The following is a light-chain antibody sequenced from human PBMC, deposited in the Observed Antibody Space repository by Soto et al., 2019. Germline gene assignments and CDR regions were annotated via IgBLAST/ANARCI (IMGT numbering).Light chain of an antibody. Sequence: QSALTQPPSASGSPGQSVTISCTGTSSDVGHYNYVSWYQHHPGKAPKLMIYEVSKRPSGVPDRFSGSKSGNTASLTVSGLQAEDEADYYCQSYDSSLRGYVFGTGTKLTVL. CDR2: EVS. CDR3: QSYDSSLRGYV. J-gene: IGLJ1*01. V-gene: IGLV2-8*01. CDR1: SSDVGHYNY.